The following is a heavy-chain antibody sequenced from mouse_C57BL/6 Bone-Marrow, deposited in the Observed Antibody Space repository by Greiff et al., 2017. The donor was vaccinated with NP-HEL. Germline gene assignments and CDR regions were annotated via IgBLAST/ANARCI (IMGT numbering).Heavy chain of an antibody. CDR2: IYPGGGYT. D-gene: IGHD2-4*01. CDR3: ARDYDYGYFDV. Sequence: VKLMESGAELVRPGTSVKMSCKASGYTFTNYWIGWAKQRPGHGLEWIGDIYPGGGYTNYNEKFKGKATLTADKSSSTAYMQFSSLTSEDSAIYYCARDYDYGYFDVWGTGTTVTVSS. V-gene: IGHV1-63*01. CDR1: GYTFTNYW. J-gene: IGHJ1*03.